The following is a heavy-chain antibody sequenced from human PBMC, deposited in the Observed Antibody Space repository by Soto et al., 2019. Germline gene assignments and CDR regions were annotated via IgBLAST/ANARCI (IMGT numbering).Heavy chain of an antibody. CDR2: IWYDGSNK. Sequence: CAASGFIFSSYGMHWVRQAPGKGLEWVAVIWYDGSNKYYADSVKGRFTISRDNSKNTLYLQMNSLRAEDTAVYYCAKDRITMIVVVIVDAFDIWGQGTMVTVSS. CDR3: AKDRITMIVVVIVDAFDI. D-gene: IGHD3-22*01. J-gene: IGHJ3*02. CDR1: GFIFSSYG. V-gene: IGHV3-33*06.